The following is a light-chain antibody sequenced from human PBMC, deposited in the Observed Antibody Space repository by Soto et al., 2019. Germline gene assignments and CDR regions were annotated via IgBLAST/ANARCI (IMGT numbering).Light chain of an antibody. J-gene: IGLJ2*01. Sequence: QSVLTQPPSASGSPGQSVTISCTGTSSDVGGYKYVSWYQQHPGKAPKLMIYEVSKRPSGVPDRFSGSKSGNTASLTVSGLRAEDEADYYCSSYAGSNDLVFGGGTKLTVL. V-gene: IGLV2-8*01. CDR2: EVS. CDR3: SSYAGSNDLV. CDR1: SSDVGGYKY.